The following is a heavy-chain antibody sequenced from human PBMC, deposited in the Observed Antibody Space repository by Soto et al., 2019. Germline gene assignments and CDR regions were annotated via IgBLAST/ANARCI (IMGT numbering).Heavy chain of an antibody. V-gene: IGHV1-18*01. CDR2: ISAYNGNT. Sequence: QVHMVQSGAEVKKPGASVKVSCKASGYTFTSYGISWLRQAPGQGLEWMGWISAYNGNTNYAQKLQGRVTMPTDTSTSTAYMELRSLRSDDTAVYYCARGTTYGWSQGYYVEYWGQGTLVTFSS. D-gene: IGHD6-19*01. CDR1: GYTFTSYG. CDR3: ARGTTYGWSQGYYVEY. J-gene: IGHJ4*02.